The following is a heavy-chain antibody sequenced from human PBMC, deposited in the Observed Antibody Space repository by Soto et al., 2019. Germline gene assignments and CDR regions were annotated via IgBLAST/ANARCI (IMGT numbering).Heavy chain of an antibody. CDR3: ARGGAGYSPTRGYFDY. D-gene: IGHD6-13*01. CDR2: IYYSGST. J-gene: IGHJ4*02. V-gene: IGHV4-61*01. CDR1: GGSVSSGSYY. Sequence: SETLSLTCTVSGGSVSSGSYYWSWIRQPPGKGLEWIGYIYYSGSTNYNPSLKSRVTISVDTSKNQFSLKLSSVTAADTAVYYCARGGAGYSPTRGYFDYWGQGTLVTVSS.